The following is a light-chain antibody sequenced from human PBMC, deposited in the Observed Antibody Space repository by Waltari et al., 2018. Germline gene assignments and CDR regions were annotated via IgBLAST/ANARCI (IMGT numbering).Light chain of an antibody. Sequence: QSALTQPSSVSGSPGLSLTLSCTGTSSDVGNYNLFLWSQQYPGKTPKLMIYDDNRRPLRVADRFSGAKSGNTASLTISGVQAEDEADYYCCSYAGSYTWVFGGGTKLTVL. CDR2: DDN. J-gene: IGLJ3*02. CDR3: CSYAGSYTWV. V-gene: IGLV2-23*01. CDR1: SSDVGNYNL.